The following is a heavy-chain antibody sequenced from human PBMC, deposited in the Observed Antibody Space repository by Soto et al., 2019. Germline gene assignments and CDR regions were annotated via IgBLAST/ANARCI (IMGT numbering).Heavy chain of an antibody. V-gene: IGHV4-31*03. CDR3: ARGILV. CDR1: GGSMNSGGYC. D-gene: IGHD2-15*01. Sequence: QVQLQESGPGLVKPSQTLSLTCTVSGGSMNSGGYCWNWIRQHPGPGLVWIGCISYGGTTSYNPFLKSGLTIGVGSSRSRFSLMLSAVTAPYATVYCCARGILVWGQGTLITVSS. CDR2: ISYGGTT. J-gene: IGHJ4*02.